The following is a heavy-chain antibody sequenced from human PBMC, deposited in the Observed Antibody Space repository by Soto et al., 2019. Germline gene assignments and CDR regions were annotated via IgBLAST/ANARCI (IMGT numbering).Heavy chain of an antibody. CDR3: ARDSPEYSSSWDAFDI. CDR2: ISSSSSTI. D-gene: IGHD6-6*01. V-gene: IGHV3-48*04. J-gene: IGHJ3*02. CDR1: GFTFSSYS. Sequence: GGSLRLSCAASGFTFSSYSMNWVRQAPGKGLEWVSYISSSSSTIYYADSVKGRFTISRDNAKNSLYLQMNSLRAEDTAVYYCARDSPEYSSSWDAFDIWGQGTMVTVSS.